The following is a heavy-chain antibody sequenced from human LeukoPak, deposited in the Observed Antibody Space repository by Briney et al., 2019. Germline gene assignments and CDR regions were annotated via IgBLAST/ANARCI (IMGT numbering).Heavy chain of an antibody. CDR1: GRSFSGYY. D-gene: IGHD3-10*01. Sequence: SETLSLTCAVYGRSFSGYYWSWIRQPPGKGLEWIGEINHSGSTNYNPSLKSRVTISVDTSKNQFSLKLSSVTAADTAVYYCARGEWRPYGSGSYRYWGQGTLVTVSS. CDR3: ARGEWRPYGSGSYRY. V-gene: IGHV4-34*01. J-gene: IGHJ4*02. CDR2: INHSGST.